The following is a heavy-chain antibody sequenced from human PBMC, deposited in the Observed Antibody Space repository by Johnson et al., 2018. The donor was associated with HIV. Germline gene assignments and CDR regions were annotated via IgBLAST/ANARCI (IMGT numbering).Heavy chain of an antibody. Sequence: QVQLVESGGGVVQPGRSLRLSCAGSGFTFRSYAMQWVRQAPGKGLEWVAVISYDGSNKYYADSVKGRFTISRDNSKNTLYLQMNSLRAEDTAVYSCARDEGHSGSDAFDIWGQGTMVTVSS. J-gene: IGHJ3*02. CDR1: GFTFRSYA. V-gene: IGHV3-30-3*01. CDR3: ARDEGHSGSDAFDI. D-gene: IGHD1-26*01. CDR2: ISYDGSNK.